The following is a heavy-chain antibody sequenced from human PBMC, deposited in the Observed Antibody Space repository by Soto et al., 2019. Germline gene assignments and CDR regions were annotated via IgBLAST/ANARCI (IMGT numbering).Heavy chain of an antibody. J-gene: IGHJ5*02. D-gene: IGHD1-26*01. CDR3: AQSRSISPYSFHP. V-gene: IGHV2-5*02. CDR2: IYWVDND. Sequence: QITLKESGPTLVKRTQTLTLTCTFSGFSLTTTGLGVAWIRQPPGKALEWLALIYWVDNDRYTAYLRSRLTITKYISKNQVVLTSTIVDPADTATYYCAQSRSISPYSFHPWGQGTLVTVSS. CDR1: GFSLTTTGLG.